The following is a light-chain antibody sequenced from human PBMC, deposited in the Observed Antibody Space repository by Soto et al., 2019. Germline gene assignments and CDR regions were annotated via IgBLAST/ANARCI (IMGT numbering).Light chain of an antibody. J-gene: IGKJ1*01. CDR1: QGIRND. Sequence: AIQMTQSPSSLSASVGDRITITCRASQGIRNDLGWYQQKQGKAPKLLIYAVSYLQSGVPSRFSGSGSGTDFTLTISRLQPEDFATYYCLQDYNYPRTFGQGTKVEVK. CDR3: LQDYNYPRT. CDR2: AVS. V-gene: IGKV1-6*01.